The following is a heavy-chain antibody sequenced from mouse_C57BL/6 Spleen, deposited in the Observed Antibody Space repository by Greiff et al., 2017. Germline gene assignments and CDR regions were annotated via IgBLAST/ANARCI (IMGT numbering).Heavy chain of an antibody. CDR2: IDPETGGT. D-gene: IGHD1-1*01. CDR1: GYTFTDYE. J-gene: IGHJ4*01. Sequence: VQLQQSGAELVRPGASVTLSCKASGYTFTDYEMHWVKQTPVHGLEWIGAIDPETGGTAYNQKFKGKAILTADKSSRTAYMALRSLTSEDSAVYDCTPMTAVVADWGQGTSVTVSS. CDR3: TPMTAVVAD. V-gene: IGHV1-15*01.